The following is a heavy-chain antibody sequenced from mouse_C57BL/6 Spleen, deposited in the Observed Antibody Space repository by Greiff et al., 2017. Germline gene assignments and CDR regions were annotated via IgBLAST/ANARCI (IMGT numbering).Heavy chain of an antibody. CDR2: IDPENGDT. J-gene: IGHJ2*01. CDR3: TVTQLDPFDY. Sequence: DVKLQESGAELVRPGASVKLSCTASGFNIKDDYMHWVKQRPEQGLEWIGWIDPENGDTEYASKFQGKATITADTSSNTAYLQLSSLTSEDTAVYYCTVTQLDPFDYWGQGTTLTVSS. V-gene: IGHV14-4*01. CDR1: GFNIKDDY. D-gene: IGHD3-1*01.